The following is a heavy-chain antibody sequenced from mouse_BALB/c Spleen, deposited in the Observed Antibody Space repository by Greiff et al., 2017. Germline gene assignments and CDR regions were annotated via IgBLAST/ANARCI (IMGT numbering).Heavy chain of an antibody. Sequence: VQLQQSGPGLVAPSQSLSITCTVSGFSLTGYGVNWVRQPPGKGLEWLGMIWGDGSTDYNSALKSRLSISKDNSKSQVFLKMNSLQTDDTARYYCARANDGYYDAMDYWGQGTSVTVSS. CDR1: GFSLTGYG. J-gene: IGHJ4*01. CDR2: IWGDGST. V-gene: IGHV2-6-7*01. D-gene: IGHD2-3*01. CDR3: ARANDGYYDAMDY.